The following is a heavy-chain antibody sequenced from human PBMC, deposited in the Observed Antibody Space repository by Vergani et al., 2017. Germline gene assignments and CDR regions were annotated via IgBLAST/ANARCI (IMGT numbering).Heavy chain of an antibody. CDR2: ISGSGGST. Sequence: EVQLLESGGGLVQPGGSLRLSCAASGFTFSSYAMSWVRQAPGKGLEWVSAISGSGGSTYYADAVKGRFTISRDNSKNTLYLQMNSLRAEDTAVYYCACWDSTSRWYYMDVWGKGTTVTVSS. J-gene: IGHJ6*03. D-gene: IGHD4-11*01. V-gene: IGHV3-23*01. CDR3: ACWDSTSRWYYMDV. CDR1: GFTFSSYA.